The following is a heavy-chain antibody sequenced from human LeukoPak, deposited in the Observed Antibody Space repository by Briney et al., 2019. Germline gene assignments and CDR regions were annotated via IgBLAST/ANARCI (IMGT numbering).Heavy chain of an antibody. CDR3: ARMKVIKGASLDH. J-gene: IGHJ5*02. Sequence: PGGPLRLSCAASGFSFSKYAMHWVRQAPGKGLEWVAVISFDETKKYYADSVKGRFTISRDNSNNTLFLQMNSLKTEDTAVYFCARMKVIKGASLDHWGQGSLVTVSS. CDR2: ISFDETKK. V-gene: IGHV3-30-3*01. D-gene: IGHD2/OR15-2a*01. CDR1: GFSFSKYA.